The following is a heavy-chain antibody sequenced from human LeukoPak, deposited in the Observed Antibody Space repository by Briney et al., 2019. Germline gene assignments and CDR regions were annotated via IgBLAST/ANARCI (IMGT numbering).Heavy chain of an antibody. J-gene: IGHJ4*02. D-gene: IGHD3-10*01. CDR3: ARSGYPWFGEF. V-gene: IGHV4-31*11. CDR2: IYYSGST. Sequence: PSETLSLTCAVSGGSISSGGYYWSWIRQHPGKGLEWIGYIYYSGSTYYNPSLKSRVTISVDTSKNQFSLKLSSVTAADTAVYYCARSGYPWFGEFWGQGTLVTVSS. CDR1: GGSISSGGYY.